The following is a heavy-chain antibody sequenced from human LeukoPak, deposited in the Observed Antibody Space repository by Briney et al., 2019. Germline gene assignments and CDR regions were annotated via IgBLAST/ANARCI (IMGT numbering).Heavy chain of an antibody. V-gene: IGHV1-24*01. Sequence: GASVKVSCKVSGYTLTELSMHWVRQAPGKGLEWMGGFDPEDGETIYAQKFQGRVTMTEDTSTDTAYMELRSLRSDDTAVYYCARDRAAAGTWDFDYWGQGTLVTVSS. CDR2: FDPEDGET. J-gene: IGHJ4*02. CDR1: GYTLTELS. D-gene: IGHD6-13*01. CDR3: ARDRAAAGTWDFDY.